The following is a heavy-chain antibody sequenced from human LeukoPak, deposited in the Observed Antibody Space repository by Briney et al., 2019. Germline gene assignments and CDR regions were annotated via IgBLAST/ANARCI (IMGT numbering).Heavy chain of an antibody. J-gene: IGHJ5*02. Sequence: SETLSLTCTVPGGSISSYYWGWIRQPPGKGLEWIGYIYYSGSTNYTPSLKSRVTISVDTSKNQFSLKLSSVTAADTAVYYCARVQYGSGSYFNWFDPWGQGTLVTVSS. CDR1: GGSISSYY. CDR3: ARVQYGSGSYFNWFDP. D-gene: IGHD3-10*01. CDR2: IYYSGST. V-gene: IGHV4-59*01.